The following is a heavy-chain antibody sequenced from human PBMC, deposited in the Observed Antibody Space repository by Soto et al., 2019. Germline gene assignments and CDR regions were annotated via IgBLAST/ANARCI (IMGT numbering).Heavy chain of an antibody. V-gene: IGHV3-30-3*01. Sequence: QEHLVESGGGMVQPGRSLRLSCAASRFNFNIYAMHWVRQAPSKGLEWVALISKDGSTKYYADSVKGRFTISRDNAKNTLFLQMDSLRPDDTAVYYCARVTKEKWLVKWFDPWGQGTLVTVSS. CDR1: RFNFNIYA. D-gene: IGHD6-19*01. CDR3: ARVTKEKWLVKWFDP. CDR2: ISKDGSTK. J-gene: IGHJ5*02.